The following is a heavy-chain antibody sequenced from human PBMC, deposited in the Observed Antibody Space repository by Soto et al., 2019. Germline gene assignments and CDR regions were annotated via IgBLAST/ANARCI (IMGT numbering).Heavy chain of an antibody. J-gene: IGHJ6*02. CDR2: INAGNGNT. V-gene: IGHV1-3*01. D-gene: IGHD1-26*01. CDR3: ARGRSISWELSSPLSNGMDV. Sequence: GASVKVSCKASGYTFTSYAMHWVRQAPGQRLEWMGWINAGNGNTKYSQKFQGRVTITRDTSASTAYMELSSLRSEDTAVYYCARGRSISWELSSPLSNGMDVWGQGTTVTVSS. CDR1: GYTFTSYA.